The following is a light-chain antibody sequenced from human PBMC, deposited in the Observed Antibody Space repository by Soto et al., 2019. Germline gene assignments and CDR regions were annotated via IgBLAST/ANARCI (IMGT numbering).Light chain of an antibody. V-gene: IGKV1-9*01. CDR1: QGISTY. CDR3: QQHYCDWYA. CDR2: GAS. Sequence: DIQLTQSPSFLSASVGDRVTITCRASQGISTYLAWYLQRPGKAPKLLIYGASTLQSGVPSRFSGSGSGTEFTLTITSLQPEDFGNYYCQQHYCDWYAFGQGTKLEIK. J-gene: IGKJ2*01.